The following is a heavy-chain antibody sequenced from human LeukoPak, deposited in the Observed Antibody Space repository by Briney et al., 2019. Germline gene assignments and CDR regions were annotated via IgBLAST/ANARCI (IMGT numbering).Heavy chain of an antibody. CDR3: ARDCPGPPYDY. Sequence: SETLSLTCTVSGDSISSSGYYWAWVRQPPGKGLEWIASISYSGSTYYNPSLKSRVTISVDTSKNQFSLKLSSVTAADTAVYYCARDCPGPPYDYWGQGTLVTVSS. CDR2: ISYSGST. V-gene: IGHV4-39*02. CDR1: GDSISSSGYY. J-gene: IGHJ4*02.